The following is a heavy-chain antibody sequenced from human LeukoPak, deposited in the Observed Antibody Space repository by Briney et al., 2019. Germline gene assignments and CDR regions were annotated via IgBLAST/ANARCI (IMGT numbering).Heavy chain of an antibody. Sequence: GGSLRLSCAASGLTVNSNYMNWVRQATGKGLQWVSVIYSGGTTYYADSVKGRFTISRDNSKNTLYLQMNSLRAEDTAVYYCARALLVRNGYNYSPNYFDYWGQGTLVTVSS. V-gene: IGHV3-53*01. CDR1: GLTVNSNY. J-gene: IGHJ4*02. D-gene: IGHD5-24*01. CDR3: ARALLVRNGYNYSPNYFDY. CDR2: IYSGGTT.